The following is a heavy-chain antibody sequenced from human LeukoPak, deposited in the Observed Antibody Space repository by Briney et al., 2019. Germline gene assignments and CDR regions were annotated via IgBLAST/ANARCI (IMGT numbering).Heavy chain of an antibody. V-gene: IGHV1-46*01. J-gene: IGHJ4*02. Sequence: ASVKVSCKASGYTFPSYFMHWVRQAPGQGLEWMGIINPTGGSTTYAQKFQGRVTMTTDTSTSTAYMELRSLRSDDTAVYYCARDGGYYDYVWGSYRPYYFDYWGQGTLVTVSS. CDR1: GYTFPSYF. CDR2: INPTGGST. CDR3: ARDGGYYDYVWGSYRPYYFDY. D-gene: IGHD3-16*02.